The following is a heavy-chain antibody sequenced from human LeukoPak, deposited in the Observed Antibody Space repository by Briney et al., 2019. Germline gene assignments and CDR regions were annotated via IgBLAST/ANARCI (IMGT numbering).Heavy chain of an antibody. Sequence: PGGSLRLSCAASGFTFSSYWMTWVRQAPGKGLEWVANIKEDGREKNYVDSVKGRFTVSRDNAKNSLYLQMNSLRAEDTAVYYCARDRLDTAMALPYNWFDPWGQGTLVTVSS. CDR2: IKEDGREK. CDR1: GFTFSSYW. J-gene: IGHJ5*02. D-gene: IGHD5-18*01. V-gene: IGHV3-7*01. CDR3: ARDRLDTAMALPYNWFDP.